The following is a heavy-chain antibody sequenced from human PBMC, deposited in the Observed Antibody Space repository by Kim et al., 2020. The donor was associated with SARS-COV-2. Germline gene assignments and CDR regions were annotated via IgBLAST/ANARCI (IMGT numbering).Heavy chain of an antibody. CDR3: ARLNVLYCSGGSCYSGRINTYYGMGV. Sequence: SETLSLTCTVSGGSISSYYWSWIRQPPGKGLEWIGYIYYSGITNYNPSLKSRVTISVDTSKNQFSLKLSSVTAADTAVYYCARLNVLYCSGGSCYSGRINTYYGMGVWGRETTVTVSS. CDR1: GGSISSYY. V-gene: IGHV4-59*01. J-gene: IGHJ6*02. CDR2: IYYSGIT. D-gene: IGHD2-15*01.